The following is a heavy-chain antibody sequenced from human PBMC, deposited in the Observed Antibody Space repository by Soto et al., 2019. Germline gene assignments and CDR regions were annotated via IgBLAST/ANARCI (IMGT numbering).Heavy chain of an antibody. Sequence: ASVNVSCKSSGYTFTSYCIIWVRQAPGQGLEWMGWISAYSGNTNYAQKLQGRVTMTTDTSTSTAYMELRSLRSDDTAVYYCARMVGGGRWFDPWGQGTLVTVSS. CDR1: GYTFTSYC. CDR2: ISAYSGNT. CDR3: ARMVGGGRWFDP. V-gene: IGHV1-18*04. D-gene: IGHD2-15*01. J-gene: IGHJ5*02.